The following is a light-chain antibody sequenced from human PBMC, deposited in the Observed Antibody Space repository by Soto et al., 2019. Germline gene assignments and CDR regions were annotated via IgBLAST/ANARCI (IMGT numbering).Light chain of an antibody. CDR2: AAS. CDR3: QQTYTPPFT. V-gene: IGKV1-39*01. Sequence: DIQMTQSPSSLSASVGDRVTITCRANQPITTFLNWYQHKPGKAPTLLIYAASYLQSGVPSRFTDSGSGTEFALTVSSLQPEDFATYYCQQTYTPPFTFGPGTEVDLK. J-gene: IGKJ3*01. CDR1: QPITTF.